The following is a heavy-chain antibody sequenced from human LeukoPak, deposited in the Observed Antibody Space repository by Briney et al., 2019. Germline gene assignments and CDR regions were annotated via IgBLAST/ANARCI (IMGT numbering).Heavy chain of an antibody. D-gene: IGHD2-15*01. J-gene: IGHJ5*02. CDR1: GFTLSSHW. Sequence: PGGSLRLSCAASGFTLSSHWMHWVGQAPGKGLVWVSRINSDGSTTNYADSVKGRFTIPRDNAENTLYLQMNSLRVEDTAVYYFTRRVSATRWFDPWGQGTLVTVSS. CDR3: TRRVSATRWFDP. V-gene: IGHV3-74*01. CDR2: INSDGSTT.